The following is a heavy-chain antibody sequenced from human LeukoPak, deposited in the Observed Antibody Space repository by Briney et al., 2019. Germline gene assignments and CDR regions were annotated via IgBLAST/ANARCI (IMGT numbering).Heavy chain of an antibody. V-gene: IGHV1-2*02. CDR3: ARVEQWLVREDY. Sequence: ASVKVSCKASGYTFIDYYIHWVRQAPGQGLEWMGWINPNSGGTNYAQKFQGRVTMTRDTSIITAYMELSRLRSDDTAVYYCARVEQWLVREDYWGQGTLVTVSS. J-gene: IGHJ4*02. CDR1: GYTFIDYY. D-gene: IGHD6-19*01. CDR2: INPNSGGT.